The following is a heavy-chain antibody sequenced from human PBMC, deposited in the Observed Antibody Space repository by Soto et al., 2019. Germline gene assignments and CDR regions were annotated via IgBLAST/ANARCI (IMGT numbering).Heavy chain of an antibody. J-gene: IGHJ4*02. CDR1: GGTFSSHG. Sequence: QVQLVQSGTVVQRRGSSVKVSCQASGGTFSSHGMAWVRQAPGQTLEGMGGIIPTLGTPTYATKLRGRVTTTTDTPTNTLSTQRTSLSPADTVVYDRASDRGPRDIETRGQATLLSVSS. D-gene: IGHD2-15*01. CDR2: IIPTLGTP. CDR3: ASDRGPRDIET. V-gene: IGHV1-69*06.